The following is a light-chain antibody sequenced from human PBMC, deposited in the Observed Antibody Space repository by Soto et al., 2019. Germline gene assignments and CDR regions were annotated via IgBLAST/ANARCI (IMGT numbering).Light chain of an antibody. CDR3: QQSFNTPRT. J-gene: IGKJ2*01. CDR1: QSINKY. V-gene: IGKV1-39*01. Sequence: DIQMTQSPSSMSASVGDRVTITCRASQSINKYLNWFQQKPGKPPKVLIYATSSLQSGVPSRFSGSGSGTDFALTINNLQPEDFATYYCQQSFNTPRTFGQGTKVEIK. CDR2: ATS.